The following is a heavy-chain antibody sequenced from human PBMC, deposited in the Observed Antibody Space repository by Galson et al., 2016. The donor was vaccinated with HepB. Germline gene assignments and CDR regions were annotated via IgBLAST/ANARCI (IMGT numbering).Heavy chain of an antibody. CDR1: GFTFSTYG. CDR3: AKGRSASYKSDFDY. Sequence: SLRLSCAASGFTFSTYGMHWVRQAPGKGLEWVATISYGGSSKYYADSVKGRFTISRDNSRNTLYLQMNSLRAEDTAVFYCAKGRSASYKSDFDYWGQGTLVTVSS. J-gene: IGHJ4*02. CDR2: ISYGGSSK. V-gene: IGHV3-30*18. D-gene: IGHD1-26*01.